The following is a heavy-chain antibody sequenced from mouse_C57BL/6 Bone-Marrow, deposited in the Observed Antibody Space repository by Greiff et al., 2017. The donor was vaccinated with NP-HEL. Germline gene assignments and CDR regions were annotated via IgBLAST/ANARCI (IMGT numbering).Heavy chain of an antibody. Sequence: VQLQQSGAELARPGASVKLSCKASGYTFTSYGISWVKQRTGQGLEGIGEIYPRSGNTYYNEKFKGKATLTADKSSSTAYMELRSLTSEDSAVYFCARRGLLRYFDVWGTGTTVTVSS. V-gene: IGHV1-81*01. CDR2: IYPRSGNT. CDR3: ARRGLLRYFDV. CDR1: GYTFTSYG. J-gene: IGHJ1*03. D-gene: IGHD2-3*01.